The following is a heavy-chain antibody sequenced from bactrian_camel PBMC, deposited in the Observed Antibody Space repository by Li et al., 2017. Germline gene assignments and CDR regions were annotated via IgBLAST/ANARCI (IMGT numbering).Heavy chain of an antibody. CDR1: TDMLSNYC. D-gene: IGHD2*01. CDR3: TADRGSCATRGILWRTQDSFKY. CDR2: INAGGDYT. V-gene: IGHV3S1*01. Sequence: VQLVESGGGSVQPGGSLRLSCTSSTDMLSNYCMGWFRQAPGKGLEWVSTINAGGDYTVYADSVKGRFTVSQDSANNILTLQMSNLKPEDTAMYYCTADRGSCATRGILWRTQDSFKYWGRGTQVTVS. J-gene: IGHJ4*01.